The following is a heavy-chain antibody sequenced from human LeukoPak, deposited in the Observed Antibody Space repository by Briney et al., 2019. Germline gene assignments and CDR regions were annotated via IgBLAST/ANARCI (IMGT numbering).Heavy chain of an antibody. CDR1: GFTFSSYG. Sequence: PGGSLRLSCAASGFTFSSYGMHWVRQAPGKGLEWVAVISYDGSNKYYADSVKGRFTISRDNSKNTLYLHMNSLRAEDTAVYYCAKLPSVVAASDYWGQGTLVTVSS. D-gene: IGHD2-15*01. J-gene: IGHJ4*02. V-gene: IGHV3-30*18. CDR2: ISYDGSNK. CDR3: AKLPSVVAASDY.